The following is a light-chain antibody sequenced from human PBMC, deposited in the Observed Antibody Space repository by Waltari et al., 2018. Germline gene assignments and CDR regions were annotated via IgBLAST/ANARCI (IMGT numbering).Light chain of an antibody. J-gene: IGKJ4*01. CDR2: GAS. V-gene: IGKV3-15*01. Sequence: GARPRFSMLLAWDQQKPGRAPRLRSYGASTSATGNPARFSGSGSGTEFTLTISSLQSEDFAVYFGQQYNDWPPLTFGGGTKVEIK. CDR3: QQYNDWPPLT. CDR1: PRFSML.